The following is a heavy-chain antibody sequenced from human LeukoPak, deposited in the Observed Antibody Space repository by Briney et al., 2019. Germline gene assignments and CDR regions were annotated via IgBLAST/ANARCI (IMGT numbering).Heavy chain of an antibody. J-gene: IGHJ4*02. CDR1: GGSISSYY. V-gene: IGHV4-59*08. CDR2: IYYSGST. CDR3: ARLSSSWLLDY. Sequence: MASETLSLTCTVSGGSISSYYWSWIRQPPGKGLEWIGYIYYSGSTNYSPSLKSRVTISVDTSKNQFSLKLSSVTAADTAVYYCARLSSSWLLDYWGQGTLVTVSS. D-gene: IGHD6-13*01.